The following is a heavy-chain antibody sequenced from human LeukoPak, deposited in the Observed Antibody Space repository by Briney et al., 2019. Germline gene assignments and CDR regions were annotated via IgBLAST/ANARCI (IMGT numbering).Heavy chain of an antibody. CDR3: ARDLGDYGDRWYYYGMDV. V-gene: IGHV1-2*04. Sequence: ASVKVSCKASGYTFTGYYMHWVRQAPGQGLEWMGWINPNSGGTNYAQKFQGWVTMTRDTSISTAYMELSRLRSDDTAVYYCARDLGDYGDRWYYYGMDVWGQGTTVTVSS. CDR1: GYTFTGYY. CDR2: INPNSGGT. J-gene: IGHJ6*02. D-gene: IGHD4-17*01.